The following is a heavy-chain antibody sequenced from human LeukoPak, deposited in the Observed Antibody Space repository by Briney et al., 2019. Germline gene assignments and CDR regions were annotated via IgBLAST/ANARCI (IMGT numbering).Heavy chain of an antibody. D-gene: IGHD5-18*01. CDR2: ISFDGSEI. Sequence: GRSLRLSCAASGLTFSSFGMHWVRQAPGKGLEWLASISFDGSEIYYGDSVKGRFTISRDNSKNTLFLQMNSLRADDTAVYLCAKDRECRGYNYGTYFDYWGQGTLVTVSS. CDR3: AKDRECRGYNYGTYFDY. J-gene: IGHJ4*02. V-gene: IGHV3-30*18. CDR1: GLTFSSFG.